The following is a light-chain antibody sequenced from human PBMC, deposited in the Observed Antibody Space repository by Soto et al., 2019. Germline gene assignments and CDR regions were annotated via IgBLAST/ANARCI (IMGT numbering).Light chain of an antibody. CDR2: RND. Sequence: QSVLTQPPSASGTPGQRVTTSCSGSSSYIGSKYVYWYQQLPGTAPKLLIYRNDQRPSRISDRFSGSKSGTSASLAISGLRSEDEADYYCAAWDDSLSGYVFGTGTKLTVL. V-gene: IGLV1-47*01. J-gene: IGLJ1*01. CDR1: SSYIGSKY. CDR3: AAWDDSLSGYV.